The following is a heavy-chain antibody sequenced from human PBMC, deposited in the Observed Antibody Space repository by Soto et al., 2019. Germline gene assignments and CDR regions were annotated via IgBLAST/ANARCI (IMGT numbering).Heavy chain of an antibody. CDR1: GGSFSGYY. D-gene: IGHD6-13*01. CDR3: ASGPEGAAAGTSTFDY. CDR2: INHSGST. V-gene: IGHV4-34*01. Sequence: KASETLSLTCAVYGGSFSGYYWSWIRQPPGKGLEWIGEINHSGSTNYNPSLKSRVTISVDTSKNQFSLKLSSVTAADTAVYYCASGPEGAAAGTSTFDYWGQGTLVTVSS. J-gene: IGHJ4*02.